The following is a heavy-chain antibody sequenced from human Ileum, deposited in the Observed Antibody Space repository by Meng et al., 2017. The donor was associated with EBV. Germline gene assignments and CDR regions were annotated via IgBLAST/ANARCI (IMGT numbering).Heavy chain of an antibody. Sequence: QVSVQGLGIASATVSLPCAVSSGSISSSNWWSWVRQAPGKGLEWIGEIHHTESTNYNPSLKSRVTISVDKSKNQFSLKLSSVTAADTAVYYCARESYSDSSGYYSLDYWGQGSLVTVSS. CDR1: SGSISSSNW. CDR3: ARESYSDSSGYYSLDY. CDR2: IHHTEST. D-gene: IGHD3-22*01. J-gene: IGHJ4*02. V-gene: IGHV4-4*02.